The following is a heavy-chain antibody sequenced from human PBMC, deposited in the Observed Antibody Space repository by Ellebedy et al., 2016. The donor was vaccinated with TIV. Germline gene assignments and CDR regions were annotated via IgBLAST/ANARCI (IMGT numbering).Heavy chain of an antibody. D-gene: IGHD3-10*01. V-gene: IGHV6-1*01. J-gene: IGHJ5*02. CDR2: TYYRSEWHN. CDR1: GDSVSSNRAA. Sequence: MPSETLSLTCAISGDSVSSNRAAWNWIRQSPSRGLERLGRTYYRSEWHNDYAVSVRGRITVNPDTSKNHVSLQLSSVTAADTAVYYCARDLKTRTLGGFGPFDPWGQGTLVTVSS. CDR3: ARDLKTRTLGGFGPFDP.